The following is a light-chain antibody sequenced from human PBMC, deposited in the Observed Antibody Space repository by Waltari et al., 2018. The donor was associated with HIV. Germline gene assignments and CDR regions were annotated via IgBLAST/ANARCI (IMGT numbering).Light chain of an antibody. J-gene: IGLJ2*01. CDR1: TSNLGTKY. CDR3: GTWDSTLSGGQV. V-gene: IGLV1-51*01. CDR2: DNN. Sequence: QSVLTPPPSVSEAPGQTVTISCSGSTSNLGTKYVSWYQQFPGAAPKLLIYDNNKQPSGIPDRFAGFKSGTSATLDITRLQTGDEADYYCGTWDSTLSGGQVFGGWTKLTVL.